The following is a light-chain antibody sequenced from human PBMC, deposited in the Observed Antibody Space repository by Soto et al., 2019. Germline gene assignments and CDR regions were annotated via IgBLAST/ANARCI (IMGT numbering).Light chain of an antibody. J-gene: IGLJ2*01. Sequence: QSVLTQPASVSGSPGQSITISCTGTSSDVGGYNYVSWYQQHPGKAPKLMIYDVSNRPSGVSNRFSGSKSGNTASLTISGLQAEDEADYYCSSYTSSSPLVVFGGGTKRTVL. CDR2: DVS. V-gene: IGLV2-14*01. CDR1: SSDVGGYNY. CDR3: SSYTSSSPLVV.